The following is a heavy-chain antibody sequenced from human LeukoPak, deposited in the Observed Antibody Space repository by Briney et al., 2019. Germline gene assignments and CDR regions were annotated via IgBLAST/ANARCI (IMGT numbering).Heavy chain of an antibody. CDR2: ISFDESHE. Sequence: GGSLRLSCVASGFTFNSYAMNWVRQAPGKGLEWVAVISFDESHEYYADSVKGRFTISRDNSRNTVYLQMDSLRAEDTAVYYCAKMSGVVWFGELRLPFDSWGQGTVVTVSS. D-gene: IGHD3-10*01. CDR1: GFTFNSYA. CDR3: AKMSGVVWFGELRLPFDS. J-gene: IGHJ4*02. V-gene: IGHV3-30*14.